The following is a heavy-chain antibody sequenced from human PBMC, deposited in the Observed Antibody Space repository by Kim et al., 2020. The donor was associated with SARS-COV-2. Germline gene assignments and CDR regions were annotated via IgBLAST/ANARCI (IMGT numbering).Heavy chain of an antibody. Sequence: SVKVSCKASGGTFSSYAISWVRQAPGQGLEWMGGIIPIFGTANYAQKFQGRVTITADESTSTAYMELSSLRSEDTAVYYCRGIVGKDAFDIWGQGTMVTVSS. CDR2: IIPIFGTA. V-gene: IGHV1-69*13. CDR1: GGTFSSYA. J-gene: IGHJ3*02. CDR3: RGIVGKDAFDI. D-gene: IGHD1-26*01.